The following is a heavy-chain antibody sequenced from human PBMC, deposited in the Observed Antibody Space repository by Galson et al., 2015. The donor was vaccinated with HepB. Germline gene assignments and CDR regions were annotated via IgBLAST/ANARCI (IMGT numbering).Heavy chain of an antibody. CDR3: ARGFGARIQTLDS. V-gene: IGHV4-61*01. J-gene: IGHJ4*02. D-gene: IGHD3-10*01. Sequence: ETLSVTCTVSGGPISSGSHYWVWVRRPPGKRLEWIGYIFYSGSTNFTPSLRSRVTMSVDTSKGQFSLSLRSVTVADTAVYYCARGFGARIQTLDSWGQGTLVTVSS. CDR2: IFYSGST. CDR1: GGPISSGSHY.